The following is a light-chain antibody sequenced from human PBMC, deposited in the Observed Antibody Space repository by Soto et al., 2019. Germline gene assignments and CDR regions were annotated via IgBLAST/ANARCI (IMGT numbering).Light chain of an antibody. CDR3: QQYNSYLFT. CDR2: DAS. CDR1: QSISSW. V-gene: IGKV1-5*01. Sequence: DIQMTQSPPTLSASVGDRVTITCRASQSISSWLAWYQQKAGKAPKLLIYDASTLESGVPSRFSGSGSGTEFTLTISSLQPDDFATYYCQQYNSYLFTFGPGTKVDIK. J-gene: IGKJ3*01.